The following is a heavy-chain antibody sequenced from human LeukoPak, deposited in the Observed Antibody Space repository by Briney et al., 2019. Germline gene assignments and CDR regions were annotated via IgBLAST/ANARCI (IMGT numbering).Heavy chain of an antibody. CDR3: AREGSGTSSPMAY. CDR2: IYPMLGVD. CDR1: GGSFSTYA. Sequence: ASVKVSCEASGGSFSTYAVSWVRQAPGQGLEWMGRIYPMLGVDNYAQRFPGRVTITADKSTGTAYMELNSLTSEDTAVYYCAREGSGTSSPMAYWGQGTLVTVSS. V-gene: IGHV1-69*04. J-gene: IGHJ4*02. D-gene: IGHD1-14*01.